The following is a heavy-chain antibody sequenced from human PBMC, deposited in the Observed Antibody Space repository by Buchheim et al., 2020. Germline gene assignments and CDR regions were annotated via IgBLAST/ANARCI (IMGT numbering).Heavy chain of an antibody. CDR3: ASTSDYYGSGSYYNPFHY. D-gene: IGHD3-10*01. V-gene: IGHV1-69*01. CDR2: IIPFSGTP. Sequence: QVQLVQSGAEVKKPGASVKVSCKASGGTFSDYAISWVRQAPGQGLEWMGGIIPFSGTPNYSDKFQGRLTITADVSTSTAYMELSSLRSEDTAVFYCASTSDYYGSGSYYNPFHYWGQGTL. CDR1: GGTFSDYA. J-gene: IGHJ4*02.